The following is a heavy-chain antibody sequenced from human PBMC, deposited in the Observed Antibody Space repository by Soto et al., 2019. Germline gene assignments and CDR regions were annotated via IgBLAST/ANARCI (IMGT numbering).Heavy chain of an antibody. Sequence: PSETLSLTCAVSGGSISLSNWWSWVRQSPGKGLQWVGDIYHSGSTNYNPSLKSRVTMSVDKSRNRFSLKLTSVTAADTAVYFCATLSYSRGFIDCWGRGTLVTVSS. D-gene: IGHD6-19*01. CDR1: GGSISLSNW. CDR3: ATLSYSRGFIDC. CDR2: IYHSGST. J-gene: IGHJ4*02. V-gene: IGHV4-4*02.